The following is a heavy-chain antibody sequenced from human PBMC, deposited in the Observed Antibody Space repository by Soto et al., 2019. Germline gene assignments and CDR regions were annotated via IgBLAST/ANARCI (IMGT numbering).Heavy chain of an antibody. CDR3: ARDPFFGALDI. V-gene: IGHV3-7*01. CDR1: GFTFSESW. D-gene: IGHD3-3*01. J-gene: IGHJ3*02. CDR2: IKSDGSEQ. Sequence: PGGSLRLSCAASGFTFSESWMSWVRQAPGKGLEWVANIKSDGSEQYYVDSVKGRFTISRDNVKNSLYLQMNSLRGEDTALYYCARDPFFGALDIWGQGTMVTVSS.